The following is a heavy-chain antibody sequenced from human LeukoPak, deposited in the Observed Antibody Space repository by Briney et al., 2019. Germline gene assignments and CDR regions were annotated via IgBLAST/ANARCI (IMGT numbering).Heavy chain of an antibody. CDR1: GFTFSTYT. D-gene: IGHD7-27*01. CDR2: IGSSGGGI. V-gene: IGHV3-23*01. CDR3: AIDPNWGTHS. J-gene: IGHJ4*02. Sequence: PGGSLRLSCAASGFTFSTYTMYWVRHPPGKGLEWVSIIGSSGGGIHYADSVKGRFTISIDNSKNALYLQMNSLRVEDTAVYYCAIDPNWGTHSWGQGVLVTVSS.